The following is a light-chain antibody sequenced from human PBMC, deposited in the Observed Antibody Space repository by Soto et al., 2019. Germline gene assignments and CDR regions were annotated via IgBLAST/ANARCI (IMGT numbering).Light chain of an antibody. CDR2: NAS. V-gene: IGKV3-11*01. J-gene: IGKJ4*01. CDR1: ESVSNS. Sequence: ETVLTQSPATLSLSPGERATLSCRASESVSNSLAWYQHKPGQAPRLLIYNASNRATGIPARFSGSGSGTDFTLTISSLQSEDVGVYYCQQYDNWPPKTFGGGTKVDIK. CDR3: QQYDNWPPKT.